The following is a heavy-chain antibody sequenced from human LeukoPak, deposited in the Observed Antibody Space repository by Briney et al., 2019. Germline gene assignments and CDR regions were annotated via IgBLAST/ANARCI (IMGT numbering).Heavy chain of an antibody. J-gene: IGHJ4*02. V-gene: IGHV3-33*01. Sequence: GRSLRLSCAASGFNFSNYGMHWVRQVPGTGLEWVAVIWYDGNTKYYANYVKGRFTVSRDNSKNTPYLQMNILRPEDTAIYYCARDSGFGELVTYYFDYWGQGTLVTVSS. CDR2: IWYDGNTK. CDR3: ARDSGFGELVTYYFDY. D-gene: IGHD3-10*01. CDR1: GFNFSNYG.